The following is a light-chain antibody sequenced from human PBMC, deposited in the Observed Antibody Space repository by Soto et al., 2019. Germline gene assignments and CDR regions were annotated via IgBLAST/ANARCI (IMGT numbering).Light chain of an antibody. J-gene: IGKJ2*01. CDR1: RTINSNF. V-gene: IGKV3-20*01. Sequence: EIVLTQSPVSLSLSPGERATLSCRASRTINSNFLAWFQQKPGLAPRLLIYGASRRASGIPDRFSGSVSGTDFALTISRLEPEDFAVYFCQQYGRSPFTFGQGTKLQIK. CDR2: GAS. CDR3: QQYGRSPFT.